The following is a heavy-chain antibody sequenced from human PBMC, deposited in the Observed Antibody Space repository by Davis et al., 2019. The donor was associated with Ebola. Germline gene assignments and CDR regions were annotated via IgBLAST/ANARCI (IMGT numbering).Heavy chain of an antibody. CDR3: ARRVGMEDLDV. V-gene: IGHV4-34*12. CDR1: GDSLSGYF. D-gene: IGHD1-26*01. J-gene: IGHJ6*02. CDR2: IIHIGRG. Sequence: AGSLSLSCAVSGDSLSGYFWSWIRRLPGKGLQWLGDIIHIGRGNYNPSLTSRVTISLDTPKNQFSLKLTSVTAADTAIYYCARRVGMEDLDVWGHGTGVTVSS.